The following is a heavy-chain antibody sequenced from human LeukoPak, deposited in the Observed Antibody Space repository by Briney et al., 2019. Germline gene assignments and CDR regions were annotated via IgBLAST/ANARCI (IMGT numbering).Heavy chain of an antibody. J-gene: IGHJ6*04. D-gene: IGHD2-2*01. CDR1: GYTFTSYY. CDR2: INPSGGST. CDR3: ARGPYCSSTSCYWSYYYYFGMDV. V-gene: IGHV1-46*01. Sequence: ASVKVACKASGYTFTSYYMHWVRQAPGQGLEWMGIINPSGGSTSYAQKFQGRVTMTSDRSTSTVYMELSSLRSEETAVYYCARGPYCSSTSCYWSYYYYFGMDVWGKGTTVTVSS.